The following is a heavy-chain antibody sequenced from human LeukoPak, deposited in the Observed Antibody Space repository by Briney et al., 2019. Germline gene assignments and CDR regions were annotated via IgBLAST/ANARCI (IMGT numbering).Heavy chain of an antibody. Sequence: SETLSLICTVSGGSFSSYYWSWIRQPAGKGLEWIGRIYTSGNTNYNPSLKSRVPMSVDTSKNQFSLKLNSVTAADTAVYYCARGPYCGGDCYFDYWGQGTLVTVSS. CDR1: GGSFSSYY. CDR2: IYTSGNT. V-gene: IGHV4-4*07. J-gene: IGHJ4*02. D-gene: IGHD2-21*02. CDR3: ARGPYCGGDCYFDY.